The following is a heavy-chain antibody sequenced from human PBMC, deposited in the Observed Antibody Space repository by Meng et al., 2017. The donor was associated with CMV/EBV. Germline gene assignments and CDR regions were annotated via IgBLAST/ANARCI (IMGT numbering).Heavy chain of an antibody. CDR1: GGSISSGSYY. V-gene: IGHV4-61*02. J-gene: IGHJ4*02. CDR2: IYTSGST. CDR3: ASVQGLGVS. Sequence: QVQLQESGPGRGKPSQTLSLTCTVSGGSISSGSYYWSWIRQPAGKGLEWIGRIYTSGSTNYNPSLKSRVTISVDTSKNQFSLKLSSVTAADTAVYYCASVQGLGVSWGQGTLVTVSS. D-gene: IGHD3-10*01.